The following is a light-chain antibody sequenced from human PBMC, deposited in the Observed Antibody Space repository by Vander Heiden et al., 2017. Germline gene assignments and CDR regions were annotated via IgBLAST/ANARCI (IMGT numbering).Light chain of an antibody. V-gene: IGKV3-15*01. J-gene: IGKJ1*01. CDR1: QSVSSN. Sequence: EIVMTPSPATLSVYPGERATLTCRASQSVSSNLAWYQQKPGQAPRLLIYGASTRATGIPARFSGSGSGTEFTLTISSLQSEDFAVYYCQQYNNWPLTFGQGTKVEIK. CDR2: GAS. CDR3: QQYNNWPLT.